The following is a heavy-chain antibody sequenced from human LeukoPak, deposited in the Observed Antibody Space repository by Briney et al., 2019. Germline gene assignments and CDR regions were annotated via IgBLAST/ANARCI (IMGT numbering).Heavy chain of an antibody. CDR2: INPSGGST. CDR3: ARDRSREYSSGWWPLDY. J-gene: IGHJ4*02. V-gene: IGHV1-46*01. D-gene: IGHD6-19*01. CDR1: GYTFTSYY. Sequence: ASVKVSCKASGYTFTSYYMHWVRQAPGQGLEWMGIINPSGGSTSYAQKFQGRVTMTRDTSTSTVYMELSSLRSEDTAVYYCARDRSREYSSGWWPLDYWGQGTLVTVSS.